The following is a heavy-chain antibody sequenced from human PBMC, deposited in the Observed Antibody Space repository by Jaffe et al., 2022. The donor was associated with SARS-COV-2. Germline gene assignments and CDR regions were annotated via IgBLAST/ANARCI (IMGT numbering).Heavy chain of an antibody. CDR1: GFTFDDYA. J-gene: IGHJ3*02. Sequence: EVQLVESGGGLVQPGRSLRLSCAVSGFTFDDYAMHWVRQVPGKGLEWVSGISWNSDDKGYADSVKGRFTISRDNAKSSLYLQMNSLRPEDTALYYCAKANDYVWGSYRDALDIWGQGTVVNVSS. V-gene: IGHV3-9*01. CDR3: AKANDYVWGSYRDALDI. D-gene: IGHD3-16*02. CDR2: ISWNSDDK.